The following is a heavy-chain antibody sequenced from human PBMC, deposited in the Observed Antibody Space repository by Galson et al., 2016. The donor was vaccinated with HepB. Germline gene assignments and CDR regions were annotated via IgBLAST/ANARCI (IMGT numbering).Heavy chain of an antibody. Sequence: SETLSLTCTVSGGSISSYYWSWIRQPPGKGLEWIGYIYYSGSTNYNSSLKSRVTISIDTSKNQFSLKLNSVTAADTAWYYCARGSILRFLEWLPHFDSWGQGTLVTVSS. CDR1: GGSISSYY. CDR2: IYYSGST. D-gene: IGHD3-3*01. V-gene: IGHV4-59*01. J-gene: IGHJ4*02. CDR3: ARGSILRFLEWLPHFDS.